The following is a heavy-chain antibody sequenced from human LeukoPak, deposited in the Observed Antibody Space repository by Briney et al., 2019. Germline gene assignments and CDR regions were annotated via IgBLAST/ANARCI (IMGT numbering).Heavy chain of an antibody. CDR2: ISYDGSNK. CDR1: GFTFSSYA. V-gene: IGHV3-30-3*01. J-gene: IGHJ4*02. Sequence: GGSLRLSCAASGFTFSSYAMHWVRQAPGKGLEWVAVISYDGSNKYYADSVKGRFTISRDNSKNTLYLQMNSLRAEDTAVYCCARDLGNLWFGEPGNYWGQGTLVTVSS. CDR3: ARDLGNLWFGEPGNY. D-gene: IGHD3-10*01.